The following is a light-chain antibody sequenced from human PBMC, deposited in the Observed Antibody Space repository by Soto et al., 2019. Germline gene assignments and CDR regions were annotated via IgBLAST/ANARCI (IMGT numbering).Light chain of an antibody. CDR3: HQRSNWLT. V-gene: IGKV3-11*01. Sequence: EIVLTQSPATLSLSPGERAPLSCRASQSVSSYLAWYQQKPGQAPRLLIYDASNRATGIPARFSGSGSGTDFTLTISSLDPEDFAVYYCHQRSNWLTFGGGTKVEIK. J-gene: IGKJ4*01. CDR1: QSVSSY. CDR2: DAS.